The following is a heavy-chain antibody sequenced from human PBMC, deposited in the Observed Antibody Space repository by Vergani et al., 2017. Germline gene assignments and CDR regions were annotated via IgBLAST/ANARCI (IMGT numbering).Heavy chain of an antibody. CDR3: ARASVVRGVLQHSLPLYNWFDP. Sequence: QVQLVQSGAEVKKPGSSVKVSCKASGGTFSSYAISWVRQAPGQGLEWMGRIIPIFGTANYAQKFQGRVTITADESTSTAYMELSSLRSEDTAVYYCARASVVRGVLQHSLPLYNWFDPWGQGTLVTVSS. V-gene: IGHV1-69*18. CDR1: GGTFSSYA. J-gene: IGHJ5*02. D-gene: IGHD3-10*01. CDR2: IIPIFGTA.